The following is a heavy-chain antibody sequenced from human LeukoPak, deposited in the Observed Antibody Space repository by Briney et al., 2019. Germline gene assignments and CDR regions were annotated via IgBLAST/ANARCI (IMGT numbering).Heavy chain of an antibody. J-gene: IGHJ3*02. CDR3: AGDSDVEPRNGFDI. D-gene: IGHD1-1*01. Sequence: GGSLRLPCAASAFSFSTCAMHWVRQPPGQGLEWVSTISSNGGMTFYSHSVKGRFSISRDNSKSILYLQMSSLRGEDTAVYYCAGDSDVEPRNGFDIWGQGTMATVSS. CDR1: AFSFSTCA. V-gene: IGHV3-23*01. CDR2: ISSNGGMT.